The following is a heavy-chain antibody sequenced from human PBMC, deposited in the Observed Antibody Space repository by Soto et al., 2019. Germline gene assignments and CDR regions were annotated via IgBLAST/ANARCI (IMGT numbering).Heavy chain of an antibody. V-gene: IGHV3-21*01. D-gene: IGHD5-18*01. J-gene: IGHJ5*02. CDR3: ARDVETSMDGLNYFGP. CDR1: GFTFSSYT. CDR2: ISSSGSYI. Sequence: GGSLRLSCAASGFTFSSYTMNWVRQAPGKGLEWVSSISSSGSYIHYADSVKGRFTISRDNAKNSLFLQMDSLRAEDTAVYYCARDVETSMDGLNYFGPWGQGTLVTVSS.